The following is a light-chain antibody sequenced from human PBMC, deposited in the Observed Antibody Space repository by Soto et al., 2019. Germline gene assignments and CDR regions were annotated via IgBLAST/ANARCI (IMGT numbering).Light chain of an antibody. CDR1: QSVSSSY. V-gene: IGKV3D-20*02. Sequence: EIMLTQSPGTLSLSPGERATLSFRASQSVSSSYLTWYQQKPGQAPRLLIYDASNRATGIPARFSGSGSGTDFTLTISSLEPEDFAVYYCQQRSNWPPWTFGQGTKVDIK. J-gene: IGKJ1*01. CDR2: DAS. CDR3: QQRSNWPPWT.